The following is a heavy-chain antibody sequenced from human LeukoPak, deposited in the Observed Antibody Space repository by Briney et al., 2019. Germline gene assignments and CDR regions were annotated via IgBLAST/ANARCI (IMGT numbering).Heavy chain of an antibody. CDR1: GYTFTSYG. J-gene: IGHJ6*02. Sequence: ASVKVSCKASGYTFTSYGISWVRQAPGQGLEWMGWISAYNGNTNYAQKLQGRVTMTTDTSTSTAYMELRSLRSDDTAVYYCAREFSSGPSGNPDYYYGMDVWGQGTTVTVSS. V-gene: IGHV1-18*01. D-gene: IGHD3-22*01. CDR2: ISAYNGNT. CDR3: AREFSSGPSGNPDYYYGMDV.